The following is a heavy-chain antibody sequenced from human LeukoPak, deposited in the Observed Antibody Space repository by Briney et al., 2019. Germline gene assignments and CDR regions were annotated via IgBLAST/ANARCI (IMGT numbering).Heavy chain of an antibody. CDR3: AKQLELPPNYYYYGMDV. CDR2: ISYDGSNK. Sequence: GRSLRLSCAASGFTFSSYGMHWVRQAPGKGLEWVAVISYDGSNKYYADSVKGRFTISRDNSKNTLYLQMNSLRAEDTAVYYCAKQLELPPNYYYYGMDVWGQGTTVTVSS. CDR1: GFTFSSYG. V-gene: IGHV3-30*18. D-gene: IGHD1-7*01. J-gene: IGHJ6*02.